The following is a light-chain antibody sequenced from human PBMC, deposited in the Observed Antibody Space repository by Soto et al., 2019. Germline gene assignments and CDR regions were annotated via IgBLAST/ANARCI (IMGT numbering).Light chain of an antibody. CDR2: GNS. V-gene: IGLV1-40*01. J-gene: IGLJ1*01. CDR1: SSNIGAHYD. Sequence: SALTQPPSVSGAPGQRVTISCTGSSSNIGAHYDVHWYQQLPGTAPKLLIYGNSNRPSGVPDRFSGSKSGTSASLAITGLQAEDEADYYCQSYDNSLSVYVFGTGTKGTVL. CDR3: QSYDNSLSVYV.